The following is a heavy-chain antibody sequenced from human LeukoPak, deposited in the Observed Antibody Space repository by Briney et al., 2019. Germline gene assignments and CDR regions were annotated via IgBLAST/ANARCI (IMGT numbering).Heavy chain of an antibody. CDR2: ISSSSSYT. CDR3: ARDVDTAMAHPYYFDY. CDR1: GFTSSDYY. Sequence: GGSLRLSCAASGFTSSDYYMSWIRQAPGKGLEWVSYISSSSSYTNYADSVKGRFTISRDNAKNSLYLQMNSLRAEDTAVYYCARDVDTAMAHPYYFDYWGQGTLVTVSS. D-gene: IGHD5-18*01. V-gene: IGHV3-11*05. J-gene: IGHJ4*02.